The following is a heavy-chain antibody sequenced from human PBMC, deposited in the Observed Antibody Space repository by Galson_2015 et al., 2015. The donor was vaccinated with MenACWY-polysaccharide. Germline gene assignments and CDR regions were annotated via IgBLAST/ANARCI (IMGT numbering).Heavy chain of an antibody. V-gene: IGHV4-30-4*01. CDR3: CRAPRRDNRFGWFDY. CDR1: GVSISSGDSY. D-gene: IGHD6-19*01. Sequence: TLSLTCAVSGVSISSGDSYWNWFRQPPGEGLEWIGYVSYSGSSNQNPSLRSRLSISLDTSNNLFSLSLRSMTAADTAVYYCCRAPRRDNRFGWFDYWGQGTLVTVSS. CDR2: VSYSGSS. J-gene: IGHJ4*02.